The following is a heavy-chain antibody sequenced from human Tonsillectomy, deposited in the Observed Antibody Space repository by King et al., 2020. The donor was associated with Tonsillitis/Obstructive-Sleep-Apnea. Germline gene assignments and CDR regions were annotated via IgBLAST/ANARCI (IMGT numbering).Heavy chain of an antibody. CDR3: ARGRRGYDYYYYYMDV. Sequence: VQLQQWGAGLLKPSETLSLTCAVYGGSFSDYYWSWIRQPPGKGLEWMGEINHSGSTNYNPSLKSRVTISADTSKNQFSLKLSSWTAADTAVYYCARGRRGYDYYYYYMDVWGKGTTVTVSS. CDR2: INHSGST. CDR1: GGSFSDYY. J-gene: IGHJ6*03. V-gene: IGHV4-34*01. D-gene: IGHD5-12*01.